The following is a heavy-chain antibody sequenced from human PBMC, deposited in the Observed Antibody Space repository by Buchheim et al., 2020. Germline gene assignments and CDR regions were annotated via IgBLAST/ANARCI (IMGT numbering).Heavy chain of an antibody. CDR1: VGSISSGGYS. Sequence: QLQLQESGSGLVKPSQTLSLTCAVSVGSISSGGYSWSWIRQPPGKGLEWIGYIYHSGSTYYNPSLKSRVNLSVVRSTNQFSLKLSSVTAADTAVYYCARAIVVVPAAIPYFDYWGQGTL. V-gene: IGHV4-30-2*01. J-gene: IGHJ4*02. D-gene: IGHD2-2*01. CDR3: ARAIVVVPAAIPYFDY. CDR2: IYHSGST.